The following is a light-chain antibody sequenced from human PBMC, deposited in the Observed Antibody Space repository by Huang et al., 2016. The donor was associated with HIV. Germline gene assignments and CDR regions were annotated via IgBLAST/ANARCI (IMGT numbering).Light chain of an antibody. V-gene: IGKV1-39*01. CDR3: QQTNSAPLT. CDR2: ATS. Sequence: DIQMTQSPSSLSASVGDRVTITCRASQCIGSYLNWYQQKPGKAPKLLIYATSSLQSGVPSRFSGSGSGTDFTLTISSLQPEGFASYFCQQTNSAPLTFGGGTKVEIK. CDR1: QCIGSY. J-gene: IGKJ4*01.